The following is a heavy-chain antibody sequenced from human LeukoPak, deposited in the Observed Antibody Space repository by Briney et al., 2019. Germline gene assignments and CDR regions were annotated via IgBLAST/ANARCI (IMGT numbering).Heavy chain of an antibody. Sequence: GGSLRLSCAASEFTFSSYSMNWVRQAPGKGLEWLTVISYDGGNKYYADSVKGRFTLSRDNSKNTLYLQMNSLRTEDTAVYYCARGSSGWSVDYWGQGTLVTVSS. CDR3: ARGSSGWSVDY. CDR1: EFTFSSYS. J-gene: IGHJ4*02. V-gene: IGHV3-30*03. D-gene: IGHD6-19*01. CDR2: ISYDGGNK.